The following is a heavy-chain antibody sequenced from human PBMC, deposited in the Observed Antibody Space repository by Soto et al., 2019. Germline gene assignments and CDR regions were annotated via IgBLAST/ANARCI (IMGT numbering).Heavy chain of an antibody. V-gene: IGHV3-23*01. CDR2: LSDSGGSI. D-gene: IGHD3-22*01. CDR1: GFTFNRHA. Sequence: PGGSLRLSCTASGFTFNRHAMTWVRQAPGKGLEWVSGLSDSGGSIYYADSVKGRFTISRDNSMNTLYLQMNTLRAEDTALYYCAKDRMKYYDSSGYGFDYWGQGTLVTVSS. J-gene: IGHJ4*02. CDR3: AKDRMKYYDSSGYGFDY.